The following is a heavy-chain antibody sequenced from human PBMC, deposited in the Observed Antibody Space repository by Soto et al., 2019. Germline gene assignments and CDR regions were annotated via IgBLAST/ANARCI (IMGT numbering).Heavy chain of an antibody. CDR1: GFNFNNYA. Sequence: EVKLLESGGGLVQPGGSLRLSCAASGFNFNNYAMTWVRQAPGKGLEWVSTIIAGGESTYYADSVKGRFSISRDNSQNTLNLQMNSLSADDTALYYCAKKYSYGSGSYLYHFDYWGQGTLVTVSS. D-gene: IGHD3-10*01. V-gene: IGHV3-23*01. CDR3: AKKYSYGSGSYLYHFDY. CDR2: IIAGGEST. J-gene: IGHJ4*02.